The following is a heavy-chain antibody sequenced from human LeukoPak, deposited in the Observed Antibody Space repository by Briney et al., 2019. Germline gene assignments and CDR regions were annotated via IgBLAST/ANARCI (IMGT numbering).Heavy chain of an antibody. CDR3: ATDRKVGTWDPRFNY. Sequence: GGSLRLSCEASGFTFDAYAMHWFRQAPGKGLEWVSLINKDGSATYYADSVKGRFTISRDNAKFSLYLQMSSLRAEDTAVYYCATDRKVGTWDPRFNYWGQGTLVTVSS. CDR2: INKDGSAT. D-gene: IGHD4-23*01. V-gene: IGHV3-43*02. CDR1: GFTFDAYA. J-gene: IGHJ4*02.